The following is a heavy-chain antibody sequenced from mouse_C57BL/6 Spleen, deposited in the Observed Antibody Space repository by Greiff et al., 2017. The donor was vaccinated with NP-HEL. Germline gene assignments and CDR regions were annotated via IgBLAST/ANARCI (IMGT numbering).Heavy chain of an antibody. V-gene: IGHV5-17*01. CDR1: GFTFSDYG. CDR2: ISSGSSTI. Sequence: EVKLMESGGGLVKPGGSLKLSCAASGFTFSDYGMHWVRQAPEKGLEWVAYISSGSSTIYYADTVKGRFTIARDNAKNTLFLQMTSLRSEDTAMYYCAREGDDYDGGDYFDYWGQGTTLTVSS. J-gene: IGHJ2*01. CDR3: AREGDDYDGGDYFDY. D-gene: IGHD2-4*01.